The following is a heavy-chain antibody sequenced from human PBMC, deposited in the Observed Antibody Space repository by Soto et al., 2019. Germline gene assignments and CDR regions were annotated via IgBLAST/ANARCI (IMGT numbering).Heavy chain of an antibody. V-gene: IGHV5-10-1*01. CDR3: ATDYGGNQFDY. Sequence: PGESLKISCQSSGYSFTTYWITWVRQMPGQGLEWMGRIDPSDSYSIYSPSFQGRVTLSVDKSISTAYLQWGSLRPSDTAMYYCATDYGGNQFDYWGQGTLVTVSS. CDR1: GYSFTTYW. D-gene: IGHD4-17*01. J-gene: IGHJ4*02. CDR2: IDPSDSYS.